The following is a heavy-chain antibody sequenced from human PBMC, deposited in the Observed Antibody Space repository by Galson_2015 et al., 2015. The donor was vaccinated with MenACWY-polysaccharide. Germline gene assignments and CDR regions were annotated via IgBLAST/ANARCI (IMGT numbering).Heavy chain of an antibody. CDR3: ARDKYGDYAWGD. CDR1: GFTFNTYN. J-gene: IGHJ4*02. CDR2: ISSTSTHI. D-gene: IGHD4-17*01. V-gene: IGHV3-21*01. Sequence: SLRLSCAASGFTFNTYNMNWVRQAPWKGLEWVSSISSTSTHIYYADSLKGRFTVSRDNANNALFLQMNSLRAEDTAVYYCARDKYGDYAWGDWGQGTLVTVSS.